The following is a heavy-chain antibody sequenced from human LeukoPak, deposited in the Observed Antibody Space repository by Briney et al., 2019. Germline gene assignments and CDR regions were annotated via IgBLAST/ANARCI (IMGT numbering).Heavy chain of an antibody. CDR3: AKNFDSSGYRKLYFAV. CDR1: GFAFSNYA. CDR2: VSGSGGTT. J-gene: IGHJ2*01. D-gene: IGHD3-22*01. Sequence: AGSLRLSCEASGFAFSNYALSWGRLGPGQGQEWGASVSGSGGTTNDAQSMKSRFTIARDKSRTTLYLQMNGLSAEDAASYYRAKNFDSSGYRKLYFAVWGRGSLVAASS. V-gene: IGHV3-23*01.